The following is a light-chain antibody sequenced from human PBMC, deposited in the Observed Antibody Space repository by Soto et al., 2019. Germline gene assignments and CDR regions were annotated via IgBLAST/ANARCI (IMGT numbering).Light chain of an antibody. Sequence: QSVLTQPPSVSGAPGQSGTITCTGTSSDVGAYNYVSWYQQLPGKAPKLIIYEVSKRPSGVPDRFSGSKSGNTASLTVSGLQAEDEADYYCTSYAGTYSFFYVFGTVTKVTVL. V-gene: IGLV2-8*01. CDR1: SSDVGAYNY. J-gene: IGLJ1*01. CDR2: EVS. CDR3: TSYAGTYSFFYV.